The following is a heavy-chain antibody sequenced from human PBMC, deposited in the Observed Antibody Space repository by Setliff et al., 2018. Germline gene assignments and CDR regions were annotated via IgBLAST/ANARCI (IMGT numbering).Heavy chain of an antibody. D-gene: IGHD6-19*01. J-gene: IGHJ4*02. CDR1: RFTFSNYG. V-gene: IGHV3-33*06. CDR2: IWYDGSNK. CDR3: AKAGSGWYGLGDY. Sequence: PGGSLRLSCVASRFTFSNYGMHWVRQAPGKGLEWVAVIWYDGSNKYYADSVKGRFTISRDNSKNTLYLQMNSLRAEDTAVYYCAKAGSGWYGLGDYWGQGTLVTVSS.